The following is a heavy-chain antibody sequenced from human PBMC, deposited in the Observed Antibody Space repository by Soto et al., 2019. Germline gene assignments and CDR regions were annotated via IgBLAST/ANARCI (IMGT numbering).Heavy chain of an antibody. Sequence: PSETLSLTCAVYGGSFSGYYWSWIRQPPGKGLEWIGEINHSGSTNYNPSLKSRVTISVDTSKNQFSLKLSSVTAADTAVYYCARGREYCSGGSCYSRKYAFDIWGQGTMVTVSS. CDR2: INHSGST. CDR3: ARGREYCSGGSCYSRKYAFDI. J-gene: IGHJ3*02. CDR1: GGSFSGYY. D-gene: IGHD2-15*01. V-gene: IGHV4-34*01.